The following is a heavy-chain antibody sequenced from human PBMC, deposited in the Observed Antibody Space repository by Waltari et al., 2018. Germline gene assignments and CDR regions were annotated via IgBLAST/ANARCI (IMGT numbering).Heavy chain of an antibody. CDR3: ARDWSGSGRGINY. Sequence: VESGGGLVQPGGSLRLSCAASGFTFTTYWMGWVRRAPGKGVEWVANIKTDGSEKYDVDSVKGRFTISRDNAKNSLSLQMSTLRVEDTGRYYCARDWSGSGRGINYWGQGTLVTVSS. CDR1: GFTFTTYW. CDR2: IKTDGSEK. V-gene: IGHV3-7*01. D-gene: IGHD3-3*01. J-gene: IGHJ4*02.